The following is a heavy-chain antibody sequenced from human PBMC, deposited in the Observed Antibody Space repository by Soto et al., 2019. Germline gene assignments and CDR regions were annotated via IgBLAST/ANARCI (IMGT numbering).Heavy chain of an antibody. J-gene: IGHJ4*02. CDR1: GGSISTYC. CDR2: IFYRGST. Sequence: PSETLSLTCTVSGGSISTYCWSWVRQPPGKGLEWIGYIFYRGSTKYNPSLKSRVTISADTSKTQFSLKLGSVTAADTAVYYCARVLYDSGGYYPFDYWGQGTLVTVSS. V-gene: IGHV4-59*01. D-gene: IGHD3-22*01. CDR3: ARVLYDSGGYYPFDY.